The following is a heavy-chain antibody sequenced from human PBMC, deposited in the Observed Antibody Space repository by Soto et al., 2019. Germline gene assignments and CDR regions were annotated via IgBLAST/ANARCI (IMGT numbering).Heavy chain of an antibody. Sequence: SYTLSLTCAVYGGSFSGYYWSWIRKPPGKGLEWIGEINHSGSTNYNPSLKSRVTISVDTSKNQFSLKLSSVTAADTAVYYCARGFWDIVVVPAAIPNYYYYYGMDVWGQGTTVTVSS. CDR2: INHSGST. CDR3: ARGFWDIVVVPAAIPNYYYYYGMDV. J-gene: IGHJ6*02. V-gene: IGHV4-34*01. D-gene: IGHD2-2*02. CDR1: GGSFSGYY.